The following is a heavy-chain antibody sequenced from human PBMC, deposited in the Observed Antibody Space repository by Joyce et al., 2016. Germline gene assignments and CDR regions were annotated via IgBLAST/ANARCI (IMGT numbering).Heavy chain of an antibody. Sequence: QVQLQQSGPRLVKPSQTLSVTCAISGASVSTNSAAWNWIRQSPSRGLEWLGRAYYRSNWYYDYAVSVKSRITITPDTSRNQFSLQLNSVTPEDTAVYYCAREVNDLLTGVEYFQHWGQGTLVTVSS. V-gene: IGHV6-1*01. D-gene: IGHD3-9*01. CDR2: AYYRSNWYY. CDR1: GASVSTNSAA. J-gene: IGHJ1*01. CDR3: AREVNDLLTGVEYFQH.